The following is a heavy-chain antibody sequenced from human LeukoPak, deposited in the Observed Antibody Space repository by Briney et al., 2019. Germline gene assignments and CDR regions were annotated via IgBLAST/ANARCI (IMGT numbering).Heavy chain of an antibody. CDR3: ARHCSSTSCPPDGNY. D-gene: IGHD2-2*01. CDR2: INPSGGST. V-gene: IGHV1-46*01. Sequence: ASVKVSCKASGYTFTSYYMHWVRQAPGQGLEWMGIINPSGGSTSYAQKFQGRVTMTRDTSISTAYMELSRLRSDDTAVYYCARHCSSTSCPPDGNYWGQGTLVTVSS. CDR1: GYTFTSYY. J-gene: IGHJ4*02.